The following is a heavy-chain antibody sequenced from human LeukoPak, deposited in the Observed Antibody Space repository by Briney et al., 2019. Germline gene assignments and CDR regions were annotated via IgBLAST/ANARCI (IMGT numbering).Heavy chain of an antibody. V-gene: IGHV4-61*02. CDR2: IYTSGST. D-gene: IGHD1-26*01. CDR1: GGSISSGSYY. Sequence: SQTLSLTCTVSGGSISSGSYYWSWIRQPAGKGLEWIGRIYTSGSTNYNPSLKSRVTISVDTSKNQFSLKLSSVTAADTAVYFCARGPGHGGSYYVFDYWGQGTLVTVSS. J-gene: IGHJ4*02. CDR3: ARGPGHGGSYYVFDY.